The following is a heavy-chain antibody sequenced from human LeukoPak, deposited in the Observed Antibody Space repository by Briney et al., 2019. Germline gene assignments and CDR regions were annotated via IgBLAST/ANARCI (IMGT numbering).Heavy chain of an antibody. CDR2: IKQDGSEK. CDR1: GFTFSSYW. D-gene: IGHD6-13*01. CDR3: AREGAGSSWYLDY. J-gene: IGHJ4*02. Sequence: GGSLRLSCAASGFTFSSYWMSWVRQAPGKGLEWVANIKQDGSEKYYVDSVKGRFTISRDNAKNSLYLQMNSLRAEDTAVYYCAREGAGSSWYLDYWGQGTLVTVSS. V-gene: IGHV3-7*01.